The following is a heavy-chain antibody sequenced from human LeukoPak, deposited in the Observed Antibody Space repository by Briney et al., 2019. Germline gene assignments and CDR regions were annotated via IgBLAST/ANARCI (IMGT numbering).Heavy chain of an antibody. CDR2: ISAYNGNT. CDR1: GYTFTSYG. J-gene: IGHJ4*02. Sequence: GASVKVSCKASGYTFTSYGISWVRQAPGQGLEWMGWISAYNGNTNYALKLQGRVTMTTDTSTSTAYMELRSLRSDDTAVYYCARAQGYYDILTGYYRFDYWGQGTLVTVSS. CDR3: ARAQGYYDILTGYYRFDY. V-gene: IGHV1-18*01. D-gene: IGHD3-9*01.